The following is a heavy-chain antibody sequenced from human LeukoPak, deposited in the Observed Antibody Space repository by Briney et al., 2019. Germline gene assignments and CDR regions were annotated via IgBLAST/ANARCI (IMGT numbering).Heavy chain of an antibody. CDR1: GFTFSSYW. CDR2: IKEDGSEK. V-gene: IGHV3-7*05. D-gene: IGHD6-6*01. Sequence: GGSLRLSCVASGFTFSSYWMTWVRQPPGKGLEWVANIKEDGSEKSYVASVKGRFTISRDNAKNSLYLQMNSLRAEDTAVYYCARTGRRLDYWGQGTLVTVSS. CDR3: ARTGRRLDY. J-gene: IGHJ4*02.